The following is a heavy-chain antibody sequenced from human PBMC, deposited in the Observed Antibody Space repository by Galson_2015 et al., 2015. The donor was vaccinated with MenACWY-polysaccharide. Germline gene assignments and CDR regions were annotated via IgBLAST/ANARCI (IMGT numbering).Heavy chain of an antibody. D-gene: IGHD3-22*01. J-gene: IGHJ4*02. CDR1: GFTFSSYA. Sequence: SLRLSCAASGFTFSSYAMSWVRQAPGKGLEWVSAISGSGGSTYYADSVKGRFTISRDNSKNTLYLQMNSLRAEDTAVYYCAKDDGEREYHYDSSGYYYFDYWGQGTLVTVSS. CDR2: ISGSGGST. V-gene: IGHV3-23*01. CDR3: AKDDGEREYHYDSSGYYYFDY.